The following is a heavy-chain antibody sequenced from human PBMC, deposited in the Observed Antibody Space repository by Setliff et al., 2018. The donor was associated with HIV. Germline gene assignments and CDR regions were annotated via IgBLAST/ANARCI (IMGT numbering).Heavy chain of an antibody. Sequence: PSETLSLTCTVSGGSVSSGTYYWTWIRQPPGKGLEWIGYIYYSGSTNYNPSLTTRVTVSADTSKNQFSLKLTSVTAADTAVYYCARDGGGFASGTFDIWGQGTKVTV. D-gene: IGHD2-15*01. J-gene: IGHJ3*02. CDR2: IYYSGST. CDR1: GGSVSSGTYY. V-gene: IGHV4-61*01. CDR3: ARDGGGFASGTFDI.